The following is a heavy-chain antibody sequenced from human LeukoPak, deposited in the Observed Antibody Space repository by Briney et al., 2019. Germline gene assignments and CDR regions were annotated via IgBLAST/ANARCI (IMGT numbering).Heavy chain of an antibody. Sequence: SVKVSCKASGGTFSSYAISWVRQAPGQGLEWMGGIIPIFGTANYAQKFQGRVTITADESTSTAYVELSSLRSEDTAVYYCARGERNILTGRFDYWGQGTLVTVSS. D-gene: IGHD3-9*01. CDR3: ARGERNILTGRFDY. V-gene: IGHV1-69*01. CDR2: IIPIFGTA. CDR1: GGTFSSYA. J-gene: IGHJ4*02.